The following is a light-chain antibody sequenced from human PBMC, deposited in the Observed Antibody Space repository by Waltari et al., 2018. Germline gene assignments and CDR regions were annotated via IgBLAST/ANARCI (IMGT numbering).Light chain of an antibody. CDR1: QSLLHSDGKSY. CDR2: EAS. J-gene: IGKJ4*01. CDR3: MQRIQTPVT. Sequence: VMTQSPPSLSVSPGQPASISCKSSQSLLHSDGKSYLCWYVQKPGQPPQLLIYEASNRFSGLPERFSVSGSVTLFTLKISRVEAEDVGIYYCMQRIQTPVTFGGGTKVEIK. V-gene: IGKV2D-29*01.